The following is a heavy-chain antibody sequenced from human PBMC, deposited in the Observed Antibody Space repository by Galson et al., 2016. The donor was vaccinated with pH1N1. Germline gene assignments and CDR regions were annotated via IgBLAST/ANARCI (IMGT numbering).Heavy chain of an antibody. V-gene: IGHV3-74*01. CDR1: GFTFSSYW. CDR3: AKIGSGWYDFDY. D-gene: IGHD6-19*01. CDR2: INGDGSST. J-gene: IGHJ4*02. Sequence: SLRLSCAASGFTFSSYWMNWVRQAPGKGLEWVSGINGDGSSTKYADSVKGRFTISRDNAENTVYLQMNSLRVEDTAVYFCAKIGSGWYDFDYWGQGTLATVSS.